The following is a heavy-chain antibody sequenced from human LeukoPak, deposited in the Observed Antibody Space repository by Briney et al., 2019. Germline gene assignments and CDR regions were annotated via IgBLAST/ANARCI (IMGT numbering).Heavy chain of an antibody. Sequence: PGGSLRLSCADSGFLFSNSWMAWVRQAPGRGLEWLANINQDGSAKTCVDSVKGRFTISRDNAKNSLYLQMNSLRAEDTAMYYCARDSGYNAFDYWDQGTLVTVSS. D-gene: IGHD5-12*01. CDR2: INQDGSAK. J-gene: IGHJ4*02. V-gene: IGHV3-7*05. CDR3: ARDSGYNAFDY. CDR1: GFLFSNSW.